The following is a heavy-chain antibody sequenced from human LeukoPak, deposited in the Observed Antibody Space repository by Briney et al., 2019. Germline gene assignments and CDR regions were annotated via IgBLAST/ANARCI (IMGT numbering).Heavy chain of an antibody. V-gene: IGHV3-7*01. J-gene: IGHJ4*02. CDR2: INQDGSIK. CDR1: GFTFTTYW. D-gene: IGHD3-22*01. CDR3: ARESSGYFY. Sequence: GGSQRLSCAASGFTFTTYWLSWVRQAPGKGLEWVANINQDGSIKYFGDSVKGRFTISRDNAKNSLYLQMNSLRAEDTAVYYCARESSGYFYWGQGTLVTVSS.